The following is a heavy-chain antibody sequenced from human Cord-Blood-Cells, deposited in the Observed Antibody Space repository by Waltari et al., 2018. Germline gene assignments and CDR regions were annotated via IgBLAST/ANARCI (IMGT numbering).Heavy chain of an antibody. CDR2: INAGNGNT. CDR1: GYTFTSYA. Sequence: QVQLVQSGAAVKKPGASVKVSCKASGYTFTSYAMHWVRQAPGQRLGWMGWINAGNGNTKYSQKFQGRVTITRDTSASTAYMELSSLRSEDTAVYYCARDRSDYIWGSYRYNAFDIWGQGTMVTVSS. J-gene: IGHJ3*02. V-gene: IGHV1-3*01. CDR3: ARDRSDYIWGSYRYNAFDI. D-gene: IGHD3-16*02.